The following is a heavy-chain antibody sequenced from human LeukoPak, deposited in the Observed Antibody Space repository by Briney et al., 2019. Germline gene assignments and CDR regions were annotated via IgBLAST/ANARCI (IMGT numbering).Heavy chain of an antibody. V-gene: IGHV3-23*01. Sequence: GGSLRLSCAGSGFTFSRYAISWVRQAPGKGLDWVSGISGSGDSTYSADSVKGRFTISRDNSKNTLYLQMNSLRAEDTAVYYCAKDLDDRNWGQGTLVTVSS. CDR2: ISGSGDST. D-gene: IGHD3-16*01. CDR3: AKDLDDRN. J-gene: IGHJ4*02. CDR1: GFTFSRYA.